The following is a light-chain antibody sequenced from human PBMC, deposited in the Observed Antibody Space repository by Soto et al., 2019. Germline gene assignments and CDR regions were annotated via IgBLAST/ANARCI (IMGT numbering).Light chain of an antibody. CDR3: QQYYSTPVT. CDR1: QSVLYSSNNKNY. V-gene: IGKV4-1*01. J-gene: IGKJ2*01. CDR2: WAS. Sequence: DIVMTQSPDSLAVSLGERATINCKSSQSVLYSSNNKNYLAWYQQQPGQPPKLLIYWASTRESVVPDRFSGSGSGTDFTLTISSLQAEDVAVYYCQQYYSTPVTFGQGTKLEIK.